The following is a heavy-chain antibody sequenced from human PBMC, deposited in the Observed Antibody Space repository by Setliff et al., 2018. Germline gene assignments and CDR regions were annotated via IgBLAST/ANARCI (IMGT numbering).Heavy chain of an antibody. CDR3: AREGLTGPVAISVAYYFDS. CDR2: SDRGYYK. V-gene: IGHV3-30*19. J-gene: IGHJ4*02. Sequence: GGSLRLSCKTSGFTFNDYGIQWVRQAPGKGLEWVASDRGYYKYYADSVRGRLTVSRDESKNTVFLEMNSLRVDDTATYYCAREGLTGPVAISVAYYFDSWGQGTVVTVSS. CDR1: GFTFNDYG. D-gene: IGHD2-15*01.